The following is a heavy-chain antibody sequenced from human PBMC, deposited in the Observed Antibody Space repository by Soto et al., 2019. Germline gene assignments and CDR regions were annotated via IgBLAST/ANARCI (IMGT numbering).Heavy chain of an antibody. V-gene: IGHV4-30-4*01. CDR2: IYYSGST. Sequence: SETLSLTCIVSGGSTSNYYWSWIRQPPGKGLEWIGYIYYSGSTYYNPSLKSRVTISVDTSKNQFSLKLSSVTAADTAVYYCARGYCSSTSCYRHPNWFDPWGQGTLVTVSS. CDR3: ARGYCSSTSCYRHPNWFDP. CDR1: GGSTSNYY. J-gene: IGHJ5*02. D-gene: IGHD2-2*01.